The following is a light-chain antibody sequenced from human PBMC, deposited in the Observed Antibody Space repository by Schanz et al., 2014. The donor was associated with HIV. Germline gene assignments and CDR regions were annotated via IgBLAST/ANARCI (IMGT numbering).Light chain of an antibody. Sequence: QSVLTQPPSASGTPGQRVNISCSGSSSNIGTNYVYWYQQLPGTAPKLLIYRNSQRPSGVPDRFSGSKSGTSASLAITGLQSEDEADYYCAAWDVNLNGPVFGGGTKLTVL. CDR3: AAWDVNLNGPV. CDR2: RNS. J-gene: IGLJ2*01. V-gene: IGLV1-47*01. CDR1: SSNIGTNY.